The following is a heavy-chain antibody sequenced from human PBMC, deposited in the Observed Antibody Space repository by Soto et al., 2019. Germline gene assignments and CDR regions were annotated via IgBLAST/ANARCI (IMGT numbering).Heavy chain of an antibody. CDR3: ARGRDSAFDI. CDR2: TYYRSKWYN. CDR1: GDSVSSNSAA. V-gene: IGHV6-1*01. Sequence: SQTLSLTCAISGDSVSSNSAAWNWIRQSPLRGLEWLGRTYYRSKWYNDYAVSVESRIVINPDTSKNQFSLQLNYVTPEDTAVYYCARGRDSAFDIWGQGTMVTVSS. J-gene: IGHJ3*02.